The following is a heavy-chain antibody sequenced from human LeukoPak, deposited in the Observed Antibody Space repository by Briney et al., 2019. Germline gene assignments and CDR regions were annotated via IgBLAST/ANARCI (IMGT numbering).Heavy chain of an antibody. CDR1: GLTFSSYW. V-gene: IGHV3-74*01. CDR2: VNTQGTYT. J-gene: IGHJ4*02. D-gene: IGHD3-16*01. Sequence: PGGSLRLSCAVSGLTFSSYWVHWVRHDPGRGLLWVSRVNTQGTYTSYADSVKGRFTISRDNAKNTLYLQMSSLSADDTAVYYCVIDLGDHNDFWGQGPLVTVSS. CDR3: VIDLGDHNDF.